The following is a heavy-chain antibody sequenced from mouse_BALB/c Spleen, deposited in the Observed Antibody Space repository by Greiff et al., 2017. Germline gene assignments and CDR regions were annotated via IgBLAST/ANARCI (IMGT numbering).Heavy chain of an antibody. CDR1: GFTFTDYY. J-gene: IGHJ4*01. CDR2: IRNKANGYTT. D-gene: IGHD3-3*01. Sequence: EVQLVESGGGLAQPGGSLRLSCATSGFTFTDYYMSWVRQPPGKALEWLGFIRNKANGYTTEYSASVKGRFTISRDNTQSILYLQMKTLRAEDSAALYCARGRGRDYAMDYWGQGTSVTVSS. CDR3: ARGRGRDYAMDY. V-gene: IGHV7-3*02.